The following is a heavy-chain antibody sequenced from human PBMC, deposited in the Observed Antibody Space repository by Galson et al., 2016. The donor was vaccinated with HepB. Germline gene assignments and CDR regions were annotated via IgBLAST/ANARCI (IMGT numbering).Heavy chain of an antibody. Sequence: SLRLSCAASGFTFSPYWMSWVRQAPGKGLEWVATIEKGGNKKYYVDSVKGRFTISRDDAKKSVDLQMNSLRTEDTAVYYCARGGYIFDSWGQGTLVTVSS. J-gene: IGHJ4*02. V-gene: IGHV3-7*01. D-gene: IGHD5-18*01. CDR1: GFTFSPYW. CDR3: ARGGYIFDS. CDR2: IEKGGNKK.